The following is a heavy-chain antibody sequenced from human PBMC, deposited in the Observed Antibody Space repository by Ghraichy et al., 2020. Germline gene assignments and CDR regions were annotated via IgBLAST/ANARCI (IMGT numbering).Heavy chain of an antibody. D-gene: IGHD6-13*01. Sequence: SETLSLTCAVYGGSFSGYYWSWIRQPPGKGLEWIGEINHSGSTNYNPSLKSRVTISVDTSKNQFSLKLSSVTAADTAVYYCARPRYSSWSQHTGRPFDYWGQGTLVTVSS. CDR3: ARPRYSSWSQHTGRPFDY. J-gene: IGHJ4*02. V-gene: IGHV4-34*01. CDR1: GGSFSGYY. CDR2: INHSGST.